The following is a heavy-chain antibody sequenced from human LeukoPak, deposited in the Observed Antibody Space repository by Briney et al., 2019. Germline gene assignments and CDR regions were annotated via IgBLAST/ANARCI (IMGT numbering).Heavy chain of an antibody. J-gene: IGHJ4*02. V-gene: IGHV3-23*01. D-gene: IGHD2-2*02. CDR2: ISGSGGST. CDR1: GFTFSSYA. Sequence: GGSLRLSCAASGFTFSSYAMSWVRQAPGKGLEWVSAISGSGGSTYYADSVKGRFTISRDNSKNTLYLQMNSLRAEDTAVYYCAKDPHPLYCSSTSCYIDYWGQRTLVTVSS. CDR3: AKDPHPLYCSSTSCYIDY.